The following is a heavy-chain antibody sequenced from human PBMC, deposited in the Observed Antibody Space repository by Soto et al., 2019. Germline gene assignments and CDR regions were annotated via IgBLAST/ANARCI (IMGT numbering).Heavy chain of an antibody. V-gene: IGHV3-23*05. CDR3: AKDAVYYDGVWLIDH. J-gene: IGHJ4*02. D-gene: IGHD3-22*01. Sequence: PVGSLGVSCSASGLPHSNFAMMWVRQAPGKGLECVSGIYGSGRGIEYADSVKGRFTISRDNSKNTVYLQMTDLRADDTAVYYCAKDAVYYDGVWLIDHWGRGTQVTVSS. CDR1: GLPHSNFA. CDR2: IYGSGRGI.